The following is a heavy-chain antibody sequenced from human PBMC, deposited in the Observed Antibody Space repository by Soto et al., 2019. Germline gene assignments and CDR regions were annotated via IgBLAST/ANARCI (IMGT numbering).Heavy chain of an antibody. J-gene: IGHJ6*02. D-gene: IGHD6-19*01. V-gene: IGHV3-33*01. Sequence: QVQLVESGGGVVQPGRSLRLSCAASGFTFSSYGMHWVRQAPGKGLEWVAVIWYDGSNKYYADSVKGRFTISRDNSKNTLYLQMNSRRAEDTAVYYCARGGKSIAVAGTGIFGYYYGMDVWGQGTTVTVSS. CDR2: IWYDGSNK. CDR3: ARGGKSIAVAGTGIFGYYYGMDV. CDR1: GFTFSSYG.